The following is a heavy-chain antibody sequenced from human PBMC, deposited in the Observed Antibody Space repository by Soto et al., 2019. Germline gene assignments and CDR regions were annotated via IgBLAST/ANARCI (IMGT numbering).Heavy chain of an antibody. CDR2: IWYDGSNE. CDR3: ARDLGRDYYYYGMDV. J-gene: IGHJ6*02. V-gene: IGHV3-33*01. Sequence: LRLSCAASGFTFSSYGMHWVRQAPGKGLEWVAVIWYDGSNEYYADSVKGRFTISRDNSKNTLYLQMNSLRAEDTAVYYCARDLGRDYYYYGMDVWGQGTTVTVSS. CDR1: GFTFSSYG.